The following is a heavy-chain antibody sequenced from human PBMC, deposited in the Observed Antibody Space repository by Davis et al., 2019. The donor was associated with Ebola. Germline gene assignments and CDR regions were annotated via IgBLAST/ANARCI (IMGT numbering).Heavy chain of an antibody. D-gene: IGHD2/OR15-2a*01. CDR1: GFTFSSYW. CDR2: IKQDGSEK. V-gene: IGHV3-7*01. Sequence: GESLKISCAASGFTFSSYWMSWVRQAPGKGLEWVANIKQDGSEKYYVDSVKGRFTISRDNAKNSLYLQMNSLRAEDTAVYYCARDRPLEKATFSAFDIWGQGTTVTVSS. J-gene: IGHJ3*02. CDR3: ARDRPLEKATFSAFDI.